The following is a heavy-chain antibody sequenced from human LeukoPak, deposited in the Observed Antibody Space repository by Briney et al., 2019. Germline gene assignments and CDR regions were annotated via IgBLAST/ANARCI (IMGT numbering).Heavy chain of an antibody. V-gene: IGHV4-4*07. Sequence: SETLSLTCTVSGGSISSYYWSWIRQPAGKGLEWIGRIYTSGSTNYNPSLKSRVTMSVDTSKNQFSLKLSSVTAADTAVYYCARDLTQRYRIPMWFDPWGQGTLVTVSS. J-gene: IGHJ5*02. CDR2: IYTSGST. CDR3: ARDLTQRYRIPMWFDP. D-gene: IGHD1-1*01. CDR1: GGSISSYY.